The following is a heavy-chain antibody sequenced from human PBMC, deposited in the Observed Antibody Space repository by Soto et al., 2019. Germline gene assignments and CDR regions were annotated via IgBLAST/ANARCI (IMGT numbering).Heavy chain of an antibody. CDR1: GPTISTYC. CDR3: ARDLWGYCGADCYPLDV. J-gene: IGHJ6*02. Sequence: PSYPLSHTCTVAGPTISTYCSCIRQPPGKGLEWIGYMYNTGSTIYNPSLKSRVTISVDTSKNQFSLKLNSVTAADTAVYYCARDLWGYCGADCYPLDVWGQGITVTVS. D-gene: IGHD2-21*02. V-gene: IGHV4-59*01. CDR2: MYNTGST.